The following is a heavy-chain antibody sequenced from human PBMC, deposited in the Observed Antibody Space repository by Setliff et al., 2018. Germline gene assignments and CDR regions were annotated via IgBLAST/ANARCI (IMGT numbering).Heavy chain of an antibody. CDR1: GGSITSGSFY. Sequence: PSETLSLTCTVSGGSITSGSFYWSWIRQSDGKRPEWIGRIHASGSPDYNPSLRGRVTMSLDPSANQFSLKLSSVTAADTAVYYFRLANCSKNCEEALDYWSQGTLVTVSS. J-gene: IGHJ4*02. CDR2: IHASGSP. D-gene: IGHD2-2*01. V-gene: IGHV4-61*02. CDR3: RLANCSKNCEEALDY.